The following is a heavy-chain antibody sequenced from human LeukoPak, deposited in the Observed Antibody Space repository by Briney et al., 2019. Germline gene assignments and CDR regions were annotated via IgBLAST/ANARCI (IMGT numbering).Heavy chain of an antibody. CDR3: ARWGTVAIFIVDY. CDR2: IYPGNSDT. D-gene: IGHD4-17*01. V-gene: IGHV5-51*01. Sequence: GESLKISCKGSGYTFTTYWIGWVRQMPGKGLEWMGIIYPGNSDTRYSPSFQGQVTISADKSIGTAYLQWSSLKASDTAMYYCARWGTVAIFIVDYWGQGTLVTVSS. J-gene: IGHJ4*02. CDR1: GYTFTTYW.